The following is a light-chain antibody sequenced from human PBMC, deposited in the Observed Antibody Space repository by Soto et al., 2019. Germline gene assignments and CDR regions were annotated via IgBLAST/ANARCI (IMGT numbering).Light chain of an antibody. CDR2: DAS. J-gene: IGKJ5*01. Sequence: AIHLSQSPSSLSASVGDRVTITCRASQGISSALAWYQQKPGKAPKLLIYDASSLESGVPSRFSGSGSGTDFTLTISSLQPEDFATYYCQQFNNYPLFGQGTRLEIK. V-gene: IGKV1D-13*01. CDR1: QGISSA. CDR3: QQFNNYPL.